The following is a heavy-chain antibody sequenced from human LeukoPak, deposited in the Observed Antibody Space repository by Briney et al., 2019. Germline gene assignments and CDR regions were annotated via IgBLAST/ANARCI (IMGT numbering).Heavy chain of an antibody. J-gene: IGHJ4*02. CDR1: GFIFSNYA. Sequence: PGGSLRLSCAASGFIFSNYAMSWVRQAPGKGLEWVSTISGSGGSTYYADSVKGRFTISRDNAKNSLYLQMNSLRAEDTAVYYCARENPSIAAAGTGDYWGQGTLVTVSS. D-gene: IGHD6-13*01. CDR2: ISGSGGST. V-gene: IGHV3-23*01. CDR3: ARENPSIAAAGTGDY.